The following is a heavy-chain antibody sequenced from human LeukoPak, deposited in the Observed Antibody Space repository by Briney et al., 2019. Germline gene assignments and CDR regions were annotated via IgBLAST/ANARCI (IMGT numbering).Heavy chain of an antibody. Sequence: PSETLSLTCTVSGGSISSYYWSWIRQPPGKGLEWIGYIYYSGSTNYNPSLKSRVTISVDTSKNQFSLKVTSMTASDSAVYYCASSNWLRDANFDSWGQGTLVTVSS. CDR2: IYYSGST. V-gene: IGHV4-59*08. D-gene: IGHD6-13*01. CDR1: GGSISSYY. CDR3: ASSNWLRDANFDS. J-gene: IGHJ4*02.